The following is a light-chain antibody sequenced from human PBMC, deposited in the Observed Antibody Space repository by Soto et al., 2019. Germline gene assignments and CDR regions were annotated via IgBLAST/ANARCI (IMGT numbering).Light chain of an antibody. CDR1: QSVSTN. V-gene: IGKV3-15*01. CDR2: GAS. Sequence: EIVMTQSPASLSVPPGARATLSCRASQSVSTNFAWYLQKPGQAPRLLVYGASTKATDMPGRFSGRGSGTEFTLTINNPQSEDFAVYYCQQYRNWPRTFGQGTKVDI. CDR3: QQYRNWPRT. J-gene: IGKJ1*01.